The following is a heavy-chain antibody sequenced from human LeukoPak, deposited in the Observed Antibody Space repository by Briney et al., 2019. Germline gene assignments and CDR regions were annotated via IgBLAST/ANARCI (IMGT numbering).Heavy chain of an antibody. J-gene: IGHJ4*02. CDR1: GFSFSSYA. D-gene: IGHD6-13*01. CDR3: AKYRSSSWYGDLDY. Sequence: PGGCLRLSCAASGFSFSSYAISRVRQAPGKGLEWVSSISSSGGSTYYAESVKGRFTISRDNSKNTLYLQINSLRAADTAVFYCAKYRSSSWYGDLDYWGQGTLVTVSS. CDR2: ISSSGGST. V-gene: IGHV3-23*01.